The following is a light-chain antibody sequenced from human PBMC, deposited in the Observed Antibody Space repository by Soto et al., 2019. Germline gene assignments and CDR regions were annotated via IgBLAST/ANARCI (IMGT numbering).Light chain of an antibody. J-gene: IGKJ1*01. CDR2: KAS. V-gene: IGKV1-5*03. CDR3: QQYNNYSPQT. CDR1: QSIGSW. Sequence: DIQMTQSPSTLSASVGDRVTITCRASQSIGSWLAWFQQKPGKAPKLLIYKASSLESGVPSRFSGSGSGTEFSLTISGLQPDDFATYYCQQYNNYSPQTFGQGTKVEIK.